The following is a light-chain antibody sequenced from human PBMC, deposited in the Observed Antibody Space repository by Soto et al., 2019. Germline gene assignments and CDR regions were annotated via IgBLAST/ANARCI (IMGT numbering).Light chain of an antibody. CDR3: QQYNSYSWT. CDR1: QNIRSW. CDR2: KAS. Sequence: DIQLTQSPSTLSASVGDRVTITCRASQNIRSWLAWYQQKPGKAPNLLISKASSLESGVPLRFSGSGSGTEFTLTISSLQPDDFATYYCQQYNSYSWTFGQGTKVEIK. J-gene: IGKJ1*01. V-gene: IGKV1-5*03.